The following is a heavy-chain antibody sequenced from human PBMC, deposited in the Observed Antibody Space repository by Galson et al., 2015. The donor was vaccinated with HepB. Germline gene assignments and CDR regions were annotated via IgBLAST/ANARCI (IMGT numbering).Heavy chain of an antibody. CDR1: GFTFSSYA. Sequence: SLRLSCAASGFTFSSYAMHWVRQAPGKGLEWVAVISYDGSNKYYADSVKGRFTISRDNAKNSLYLQVNSLRAEDTAVYYCARDGGWGGCSGGSCYREGGWYYYYGMDVWGQGTTVTVSS. CDR3: ARDGGWGGCSGGSCYREGGWYYYYGMDV. D-gene: IGHD2-15*01. CDR2: ISYDGSNK. V-gene: IGHV3-30-3*01. J-gene: IGHJ6*02.